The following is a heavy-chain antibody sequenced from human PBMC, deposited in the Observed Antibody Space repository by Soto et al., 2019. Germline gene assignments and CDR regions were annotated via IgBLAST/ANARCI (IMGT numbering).Heavy chain of an antibody. D-gene: IGHD3-3*01. CDR2: ISGSGGST. J-gene: IGHJ4*02. V-gene: IGHV3-23*01. Sequence: GGSLRLSCAASGFTFSSYAMSWVRQAPGKGLEWVSAISGSGGSTYYADFVKGRFTISRDNSKNTLYLQMNSLRAEDTAVYYCAKEGLRFLEWLLSXFDYWGQGTLVTVSS. CDR3: AKEGLRFLEWLLSXFDY. CDR1: GFTFSSYA.